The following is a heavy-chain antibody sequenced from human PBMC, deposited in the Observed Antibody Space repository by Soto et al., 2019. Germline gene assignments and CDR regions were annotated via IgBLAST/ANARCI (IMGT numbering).Heavy chain of an antibody. Sequence: QVQLVESGGGVVQPGRSLRLSCAASGFTFSSYGMHWVRQAPGKGLEWVAVISYDGSNKYYADSVKGRFTISRDNSKNTLYLQMNSLRAEDTAVYYCVFARVATILNYYYYYGMDVWGQGTTVTVSS. CDR1: GFTFSSYG. V-gene: IGHV3-30*19. CDR3: VFARVATILNYYYYYGMDV. J-gene: IGHJ6*02. D-gene: IGHD5-12*01. CDR2: ISYDGSNK.